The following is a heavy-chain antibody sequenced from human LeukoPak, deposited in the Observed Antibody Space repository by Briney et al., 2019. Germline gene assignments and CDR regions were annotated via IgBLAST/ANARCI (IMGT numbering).Heavy chain of an antibody. V-gene: IGHV4-59*11. Sequence: SETLSLTCTVSGGSISDHSWSWIRQPPGKGLEYLGYTHYSGSTDSSPSLKSRVTISVDTSKNQFSLRLSSVTAADTAVYYCAKFGNYPVHVSYSYYYLDVWGKGTTVTVSS. CDR3: AKFGNYPVHVSYSYYYLDV. CDR1: GGSISDHS. D-gene: IGHD1-7*01. CDR2: THYSGST. J-gene: IGHJ6*03.